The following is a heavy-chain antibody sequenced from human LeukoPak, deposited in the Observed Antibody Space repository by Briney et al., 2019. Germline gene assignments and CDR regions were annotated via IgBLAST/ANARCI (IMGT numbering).Heavy chain of an antibody. CDR2: ISSSSTYT. J-gene: IGHJ4*02. CDR1: GFTLSRYC. CDR3: ARAPRDWYYFDY. D-gene: IGHD3/OR15-3a*01. Sequence: GGSLRLSCAVSGFTLSRYCMNWVRQAQGKGMEWVSSISSSSTYTYYADSEKGQFTISRDNAKKSRYLQINSLRAEDTAVYYCARAPRDWYYFDYWGRGTRVTVSS. V-gene: IGHV3-21*01.